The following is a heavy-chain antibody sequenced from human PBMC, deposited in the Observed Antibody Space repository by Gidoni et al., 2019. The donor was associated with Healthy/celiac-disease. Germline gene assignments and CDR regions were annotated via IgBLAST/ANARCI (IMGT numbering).Heavy chain of an antibody. CDR2: ISWNSGSI. Sequence: EVQLVESGGGLVQPGRSLRLSCAASGFPFDDYAMHWVRQAPGKGLEWVSGISWNSGSIGYADSVKGRFTISRDNAKNSLYLQMNSLRAEDTALYYCAKSYYYDSSGYPTSFDYWGQGTLVTVSS. J-gene: IGHJ4*02. V-gene: IGHV3-9*01. CDR3: AKSYYYDSSGYPTSFDY. D-gene: IGHD3-22*01. CDR1: GFPFDDYA.